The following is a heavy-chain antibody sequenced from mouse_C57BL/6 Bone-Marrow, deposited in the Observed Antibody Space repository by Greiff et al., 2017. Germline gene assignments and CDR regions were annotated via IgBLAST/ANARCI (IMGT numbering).Heavy chain of an antibody. CDR3: AREGDDGYYYYAMDY. CDR1: GYTFTGYW. CDR2: ILPGSGST. Sequence: LEESGAELMKPGASVKLSCKATGYTFTGYWIEWVKQRPGHGLEWIGEILPGSGSTNYNEKFKGKATFTADTSSNTAYMQLSSLNTEDSAIYYCAREGDDGYYYYAMDYWCQGTAVTVSS. J-gene: IGHJ4*01. D-gene: IGHD2-3*01. V-gene: IGHV1-9*01.